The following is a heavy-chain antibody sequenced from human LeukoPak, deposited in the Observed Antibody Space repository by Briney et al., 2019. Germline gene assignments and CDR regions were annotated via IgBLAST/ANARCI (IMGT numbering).Heavy chain of an antibody. CDR3: ARGSWNSSIDY. D-gene: IGHD1-7*01. J-gene: IGHJ4*02. V-gene: IGHV4-30-4*08. Sequence: SQTLSLTCTVSGGSISSGGYYWSWIRQHPGKGLEWIGYIYYSGSTYYNPSLKSRITISVDTSKNQFSLKLSSVTAPDTAVYYCARGSWNSSIDYWGQGTLVTVSS. CDR2: IYYSGST. CDR1: GGSISSGGYY.